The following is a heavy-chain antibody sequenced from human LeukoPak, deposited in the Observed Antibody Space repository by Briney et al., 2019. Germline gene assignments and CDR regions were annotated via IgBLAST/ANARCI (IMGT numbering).Heavy chain of an antibody. V-gene: IGHV3-23*01. CDR2: LSGSGGST. D-gene: IGHD6-13*01. J-gene: IGHJ4*02. CDR1: GFTFSNYA. CDR3: AKVDSGIVATGSPYFDY. Sequence: PGGSLRLSCAASGFTFSNYAMSWVRQAPGKGLEWVSSLSGSGGSTYHADSVKGRFTTSRDNSKNTLYLQMNSLRAEDTAVYYCAKVDSGIVATGSPYFDYWGQGTLVTVSS.